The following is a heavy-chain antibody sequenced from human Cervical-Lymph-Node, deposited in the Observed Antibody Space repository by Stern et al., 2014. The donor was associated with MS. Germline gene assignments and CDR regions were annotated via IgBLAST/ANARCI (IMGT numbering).Heavy chain of an antibody. J-gene: IGHJ5*02. Sequence: VQLGESGPGLVKPSQTLSLTCTVSGGSISSGDYYWSWIRQPPGKGLEWIGYNYYSGSTYYNPSRKSRVTISVDTSKNQFSLKLSSVTAADTAVYYCASANCSSTSCPNWFDPWGQGTLVTVSS. V-gene: IGHV4-30-4*01. CDR1: GGSISSGDYY. D-gene: IGHD2-2*01. CDR3: ASANCSSTSCPNWFDP. CDR2: NYYSGST.